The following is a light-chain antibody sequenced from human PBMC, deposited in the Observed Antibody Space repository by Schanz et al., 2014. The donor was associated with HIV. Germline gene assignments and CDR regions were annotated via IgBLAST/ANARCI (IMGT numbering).Light chain of an antibody. CDR3: QQLNSHPPWT. Sequence: DIQMTQSPSSLSASVGDRVTITCRASQGIGNDLGWYQQRPGKAPKRLIYAASTLQSGVPSRFSGSGSGTEFTLTISSLQPDDFATYYCQQLNSHPPWTFGQGTKVEIK. J-gene: IGKJ1*01. V-gene: IGKV1-17*01. CDR1: QGIGND. CDR2: AAS.